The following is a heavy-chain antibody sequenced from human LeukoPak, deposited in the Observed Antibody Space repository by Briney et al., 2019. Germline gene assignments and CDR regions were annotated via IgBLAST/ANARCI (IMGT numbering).Heavy chain of an antibody. J-gene: IGHJ6*02. V-gene: IGHV3-23*01. D-gene: IGHD2-8*02. CDR3: AKDEDSVPGGMDV. Sequence: PGGSLRLSCAASGFTFSSYAMTWVRQAPGKGLEWVSGISGSGGSTYYADSVKGRFTISRDNSKSTLSLQMNSLRAEDTAVYYCAKDEDSVPGGMDVWGQGTTVTVSS. CDR1: GFTFSSYA. CDR2: ISGSGGST.